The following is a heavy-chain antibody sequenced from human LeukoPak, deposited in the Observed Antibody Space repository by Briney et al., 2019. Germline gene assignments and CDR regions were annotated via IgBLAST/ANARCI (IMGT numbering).Heavy chain of an antibody. CDR3: ARRDTAMIYNWFDP. J-gene: IGHJ5*02. CDR1: GYSFTSYW. CDR2: IYSGVSDI. D-gene: IGHD5-18*01. Sequence: GESLKISCKGSGYSFTSYWIRWVRQTPGKGLEWRGIIYSGVSDIIYSPSFQGQVTISADKSIITAYLQWSSLKASDTAMYYCARRDTAMIYNWFDPWGQGTLVTVSS. V-gene: IGHV5-51*01.